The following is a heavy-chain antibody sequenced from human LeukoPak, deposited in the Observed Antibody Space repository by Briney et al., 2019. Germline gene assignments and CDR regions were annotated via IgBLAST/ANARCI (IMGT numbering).Heavy chain of an antibody. CDR3: ARVLLYYYDSSGLSFDP. CDR1: GGSINSSNYY. CDR2: IYYSGST. Sequence: ETSETLSLTCTVSGGSINSSNYYWSWIRQPPGKGLEWIGYIYYSGSTNYNPSLKSRVTISVDTSKNQFSLKLSSVTAADTAVYYCARVLLYYYDSSGLSFDPWGQGTLVTVSS. J-gene: IGHJ5*02. D-gene: IGHD3-22*01. V-gene: IGHV4-61*01.